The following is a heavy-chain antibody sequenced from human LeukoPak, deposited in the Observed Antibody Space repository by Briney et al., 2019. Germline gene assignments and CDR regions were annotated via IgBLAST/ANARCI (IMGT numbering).Heavy chain of an antibody. CDR1: GYTFTGYY. CDR2: INPNSGGT. D-gene: IGHD2-2*01. Sequence: ASVKLSCKASGYTFTGYYMHWVRQAPGQGLEWMGWINPNSGGTNYAQKFQGRVTMTRDTSISTAYMELSRLRSDDTAVYYCARLVVPASQRGWFDPWGQGTLVTVSS. J-gene: IGHJ5*02. CDR3: ARLVVPASQRGWFDP. V-gene: IGHV1-2*02.